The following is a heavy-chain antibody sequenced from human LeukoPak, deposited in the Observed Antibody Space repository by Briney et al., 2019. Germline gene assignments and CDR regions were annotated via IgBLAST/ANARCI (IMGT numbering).Heavy chain of an antibody. CDR1: GYTLTELS. Sequence: ASVKVSCKVSGYTLTELSMHWVRQAPGKGLEWMGGFDPEDGETIYAQKFQGRVTMTEDTSTDTAYMELSSLRSEDTAVYYCATGYCSSTSCCGYDYWGQGTLVTVSS. D-gene: IGHD2-2*01. CDR2: FDPEDGET. CDR3: ATGYCSSTSCCGYDY. J-gene: IGHJ4*02. V-gene: IGHV1-24*01.